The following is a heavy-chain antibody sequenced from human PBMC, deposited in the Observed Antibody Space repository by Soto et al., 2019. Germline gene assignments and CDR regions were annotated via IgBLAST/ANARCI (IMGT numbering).Heavy chain of an antibody. J-gene: IGHJ6*02. CDR3: ARHDSSGYDYYYYGMDV. Sequence: PGESLKISCKGSGYSFTSYWIGWVRQMPGKGLEWMGIIYPGDSDTRYSPSFQGQVTISADKSISTAYLQWSSLKASDTAMYYCARHDSSGYDYYYYGMDVWGQGTTVTVSS. D-gene: IGHD3-22*01. V-gene: IGHV5-51*01. CDR1: GYSFTSYW. CDR2: IYPGDSDT.